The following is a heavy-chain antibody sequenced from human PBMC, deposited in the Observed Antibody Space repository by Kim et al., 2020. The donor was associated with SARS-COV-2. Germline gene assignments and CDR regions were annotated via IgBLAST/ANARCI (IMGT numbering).Heavy chain of an antibody. J-gene: IGHJ4*02. V-gene: IGHV4-34*01. D-gene: IGHD3-10*01. Sequence: SETLSLTCAVYGGSFSGYYWSWIRQPPGKGLEWIGEINHSGRTNYNPSLKSRVTISVDTSKNQFSLKLTSVTAADTAVYYCARRLSNTSGWGSHYCDLWGQGILDTVSS. CDR3: ARRLSNTSGWGSHYCDL. CDR1: GGSFSGYY. CDR2: INHSGRT.